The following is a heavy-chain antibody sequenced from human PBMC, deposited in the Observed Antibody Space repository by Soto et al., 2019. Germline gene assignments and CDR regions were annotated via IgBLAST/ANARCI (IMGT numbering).Heavy chain of an antibody. CDR2: ISDSGGTS. CDR1: GFTFSNSA. Sequence: GGSLRLSCAASGFTFSNSAMSWVRQAPGKGLEWVSVISDSGGTSRYADSVKGRFTISRDNSKNTLYLQMNSLRAEDTAVYYCANLGRTAAAGPFDYWGQGNLVTVSS. D-gene: IGHD6-13*01. J-gene: IGHJ4*02. V-gene: IGHV3-23*01. CDR3: ANLGRTAAAGPFDY.